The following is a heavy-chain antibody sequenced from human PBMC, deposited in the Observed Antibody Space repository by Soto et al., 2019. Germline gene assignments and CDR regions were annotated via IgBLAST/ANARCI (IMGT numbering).Heavy chain of an antibody. D-gene: IGHD3-22*01. V-gene: IGHV5-10-1*01. CDR1: GYSFTSYW. J-gene: IGHJ3*02. CDR2: SDPSDSDT. Sequence: GEALKISSKGSGYSFTSYWISWVRHMPGEVLEWMGRSDPSDSDTNSGTKFQDNVTISADKSISTAYLQWSSLKASDTAMYYCARLYADYYDSSGQNAFDIWGQGTMVTVSS. CDR3: ARLYADYYDSSGQNAFDI.